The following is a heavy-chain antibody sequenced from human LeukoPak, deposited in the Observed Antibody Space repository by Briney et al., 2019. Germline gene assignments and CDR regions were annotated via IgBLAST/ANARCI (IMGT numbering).Heavy chain of an antibody. V-gene: IGHV4-34*01. J-gene: IGHJ1*01. CDR2: INHSGST. Sequence: SETLSLTCAVYGGSFSGYYWSWIRQPPGKGLEWIGEINHSGSTNYNPSLKSRVTISVDTSKNQFSLKLSSVTAADTAVYYCAREASSGWSHSYFQHWGQGTLVTVSS. CDR3: AREASSGWSHSYFQH. D-gene: IGHD6-19*01. CDR1: GGSFSGYY.